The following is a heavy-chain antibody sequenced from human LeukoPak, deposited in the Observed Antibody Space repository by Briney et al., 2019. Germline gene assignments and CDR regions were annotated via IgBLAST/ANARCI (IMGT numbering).Heavy chain of an antibody. CDR1: GFTFSSYA. D-gene: IGHD3-10*01. V-gene: IGHV3-23*01. CDR3: AKDRATMVRGVILGWFDP. J-gene: IGHJ5*02. CDR2: ISGSGGST. Sequence: PGGSLRLSCAASGFTFSSYAMSWVRQAPGKGLEWVSAISGSGGSTYYADSVKGRFTISRDNSKNTLYLPMTSLRAEDTAVYYCAKDRATMVRGVILGWFDPWGQGTLVTVSS.